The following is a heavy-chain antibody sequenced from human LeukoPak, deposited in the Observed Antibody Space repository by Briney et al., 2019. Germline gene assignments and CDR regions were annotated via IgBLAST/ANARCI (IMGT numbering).Heavy chain of an antibody. CDR1: GYTFTSYG. J-gene: IGHJ3*02. D-gene: IGHD3-3*01. Sequence: ASVKVSCKASGYTFTSYGISWVRQAPGQGLEWMGWISAYNGNTNYAQKLQGRVTMTTDTSTSTAYMELRSLRSDDTAVYYCARVWRVAPLGGAFDIWAKGQWSPSLQ. CDR3: ARVWRVAPLGGAFDI. CDR2: ISAYNGNT. V-gene: IGHV1-18*01.